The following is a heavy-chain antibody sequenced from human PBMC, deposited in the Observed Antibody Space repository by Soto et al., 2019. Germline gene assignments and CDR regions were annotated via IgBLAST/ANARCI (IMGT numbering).Heavy chain of an antibody. Sequence: QVQLQESGPGLVKPSQTLSLTCTVSGGSISSGGYYWSWIRQHPGKGLEWIGYIYYSGSTYYNPSLMSRVTLSVDTSKTQFSLKLSSVTAADTAVYYCARVRGHEDSNPGDYYYYMDVWGKGTTVTVSS. CDR1: GGSISSGGYY. CDR2: IYYSGST. V-gene: IGHV4-31*03. D-gene: IGHD4-4*01. J-gene: IGHJ6*03. CDR3: ARVRGHEDSNPGDYYYYMDV.